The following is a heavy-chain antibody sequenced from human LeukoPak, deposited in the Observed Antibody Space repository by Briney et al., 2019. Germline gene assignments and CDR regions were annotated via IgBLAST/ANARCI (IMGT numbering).Heavy chain of an antibody. CDR1: GGSISSYY. CDR2: IYYSGST. CDR3: ARRLTESAFDI. V-gene: IGHV4-59*08. D-gene: IGHD1-14*01. Sequence: SETLSLTCTVSGGSISSYYWSWLRQPPGKGLEWIGYIYYSGSTNYNPSLKSRVTISVDTSKNQFSLKLSSVTAADTAVYYCARRLTESAFDIWGQGTMVTVSS. J-gene: IGHJ3*02.